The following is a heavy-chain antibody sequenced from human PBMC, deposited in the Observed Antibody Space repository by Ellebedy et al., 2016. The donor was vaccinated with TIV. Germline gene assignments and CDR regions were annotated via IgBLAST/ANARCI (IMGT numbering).Heavy chain of an antibody. Sequence: ASVKVSCXASDYTFTRYGITWVRHAPGQGLEWMGWISAYNGNTNYAQKLQGRVTMTTDTSTSTAYMDLRSLRSDDTAVYYCARGASGSYPLPLDYWGQGTLVTVSS. D-gene: IGHD1-26*01. CDR1: DYTFTRYG. CDR3: ARGASGSYPLPLDY. J-gene: IGHJ4*02. V-gene: IGHV1-18*01. CDR2: ISAYNGNT.